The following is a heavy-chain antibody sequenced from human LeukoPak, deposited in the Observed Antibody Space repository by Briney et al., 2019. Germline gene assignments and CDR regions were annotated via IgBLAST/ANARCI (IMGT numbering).Heavy chain of an antibody. CDR1: GFTFSSYG. Sequence: GGSLRLSCAASGFTFSSYGMHWVRPAPGKGLEWVAVIWYDGSNKYYADSVKGRFTISRDNSKNTLYLQMNSLRAEDTAVYYCARDKYYYDSSGYSGNAEYFQHWGQGTLVTVSS. V-gene: IGHV3-33*01. J-gene: IGHJ1*01. D-gene: IGHD3-22*01. CDR3: ARDKYYYDSSGYSGNAEYFQH. CDR2: IWYDGSNK.